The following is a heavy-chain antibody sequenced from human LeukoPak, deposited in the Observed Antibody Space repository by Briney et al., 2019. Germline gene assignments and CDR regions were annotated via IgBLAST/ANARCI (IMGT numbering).Heavy chain of an antibody. V-gene: IGHV4-4*07. CDR3: ARRADYYYMDV. Sequence: PSETLSLTCTVSGDSISSYSWTWIRQPAGKGLEWIGHIYPTGSTNYNPSLKSRVTISVDTSKNQFSLKLSSVTAADTAVYYCARRADYYYMDVWGKGTTVTISS. D-gene: IGHD6-13*01. CDR1: GDSISSYS. J-gene: IGHJ6*03. CDR2: IYPTGST.